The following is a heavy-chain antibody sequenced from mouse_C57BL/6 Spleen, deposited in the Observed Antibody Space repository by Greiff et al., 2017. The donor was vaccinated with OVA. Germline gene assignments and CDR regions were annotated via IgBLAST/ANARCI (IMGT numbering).Heavy chain of an antibody. D-gene: IGHD1-1*01. CDR3: ARVYYGSSDWYFDV. Sequence: LVESGGGLVKPGGSLKLSCAASGFTFSDYGMHWVRQAPEKGLEWVAYISSGSSTIYYADTVKGRFTISRDNAKNTLFLQMTSLRSEDTAMYYCARVYYGSSDWYFDVWGTGTTVTVSS. V-gene: IGHV5-17*01. CDR2: ISSGSSTI. J-gene: IGHJ1*03. CDR1: GFTFSDYG.